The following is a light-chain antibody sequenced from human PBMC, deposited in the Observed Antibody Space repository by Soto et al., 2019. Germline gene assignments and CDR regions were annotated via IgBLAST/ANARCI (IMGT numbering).Light chain of an antibody. CDR3: SSYAGSNNYV. CDR1: SSDVGGYNY. Sequence: QSALTQPPSASGSPGQSVTISCTGTSSDVGGYNYVSWYQQHPGKARKLMIYEVSKRPSGVPDRFSGSKSGNTASLTVSGLQAEDDADYYCSSYAGSNNYVFGTGTKLTVL. V-gene: IGLV2-8*01. CDR2: EVS. J-gene: IGLJ1*01.